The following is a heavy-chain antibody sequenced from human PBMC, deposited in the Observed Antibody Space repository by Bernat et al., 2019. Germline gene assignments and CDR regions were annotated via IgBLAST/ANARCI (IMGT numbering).Heavy chain of an antibody. CDR3: ARGTSTSAPYMDV. CDR2: ISYDGSNQ. Sequence: QVQLVESGGGVVQPGRSLRLSCAASGFTFSRCALHWVRQAPGKGLEWVAVISYDGSNQYYADSVKGRFTISRDNAKNSLYLQMNSLRAEDTAVYYCARGTSTSAPYMDVWGKGTTVTVSS. CDR1: GFTFSRCA. V-gene: IGHV3-30-3*01. J-gene: IGHJ6*03.